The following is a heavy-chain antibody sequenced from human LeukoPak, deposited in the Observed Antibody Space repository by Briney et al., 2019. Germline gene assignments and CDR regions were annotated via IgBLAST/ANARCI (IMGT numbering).Heavy chain of an antibody. CDR3: ARESVDTAMGVDY. Sequence: PGGSLRLSCAASGFTFSSYGMHWVRQAPGKGLEWVAVIWYDGSNKYYADSVKGRFTISRDNSKNTLYLQMNSLRAEDTAVCYCARESVDTAMGVDYWGQGTLVTVSS. V-gene: IGHV3-33*01. CDR2: IWYDGSNK. J-gene: IGHJ4*02. CDR1: GFTFSSYG. D-gene: IGHD5-18*01.